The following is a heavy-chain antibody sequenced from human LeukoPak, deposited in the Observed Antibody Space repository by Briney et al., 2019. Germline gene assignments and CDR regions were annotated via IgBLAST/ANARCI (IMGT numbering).Heavy chain of an antibody. Sequence: SVKVSCKTSGFTFSNSAVQWVRQARGQRLEWIGWIVVGSSNTDYTQKFQERVTITRDMSTGTAYMELTNLTSEDTAVYYCAARPGGYASFDIWGQGTMVTVSS. D-gene: IGHD3-16*01. J-gene: IGHJ3*02. CDR3: AARPGGYASFDI. CDR2: IVVGSSNT. CDR1: GFTFSNSA. V-gene: IGHV1-58*01.